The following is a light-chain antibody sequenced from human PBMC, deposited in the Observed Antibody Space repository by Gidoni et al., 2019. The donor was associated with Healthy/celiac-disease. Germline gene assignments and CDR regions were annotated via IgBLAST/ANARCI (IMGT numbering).Light chain of an antibody. CDR1: QSDSSY. CDR3: QQRSNWPPLT. V-gene: IGKV3-11*01. CDR2: DAS. J-gene: IGKJ3*01. Sequence: VLPPSPATLSLSPGESSTLSCRASQSDSSYLAWYKQKPGQAPRLLIYDASNRATGSPARFSGSGSGTDFTLTSSSLEHEDFAVYYCQQRSNWPPLTFXPXTKVDIK.